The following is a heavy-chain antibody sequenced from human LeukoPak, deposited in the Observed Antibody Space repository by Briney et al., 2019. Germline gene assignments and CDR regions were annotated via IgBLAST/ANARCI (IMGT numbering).Heavy chain of an antibody. V-gene: IGHV3-7*04. CDR1: GFTFSSYE. J-gene: IGHJ3*02. CDR2: INQGGSEI. D-gene: IGHD4-17*01. CDR3: ARGQVTAVTGLASFDI. Sequence: GGSLRLSCAASGFTFSSYEMNWVRQAPGKGLEWVANINQGGSEIYYVDSVKGRFTISRDNGKNSLNLQMNSLRAEDTAVYYCARGQVTAVTGLASFDIWGQGITVTVSS.